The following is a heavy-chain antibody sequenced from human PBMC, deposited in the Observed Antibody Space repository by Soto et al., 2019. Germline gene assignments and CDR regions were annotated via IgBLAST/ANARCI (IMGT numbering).Heavy chain of an antibody. CDR2: IYWDDDK. CDR1: GFSLSTSGVG. V-gene: IGHV2-5*02. J-gene: IGHJ4*02. D-gene: IGHD2-15*01. Sequence: QITLKESGPTLVKPTQTLTLTCTFSGFSLSTSGVGVGWIRQPPGKALEWLALIYWDDDKRYSPSLKSRLTITKNTSKNQLVLTMTNMYPMDTATYYCARCSGGSCYDYWGQGTLVTVSS. CDR3: ARCSGGSCYDY.